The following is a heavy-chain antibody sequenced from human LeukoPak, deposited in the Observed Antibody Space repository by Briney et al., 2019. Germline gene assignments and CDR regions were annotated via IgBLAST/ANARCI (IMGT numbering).Heavy chain of an antibody. D-gene: IGHD4/OR15-4a*01. CDR3: TRGGATYGAAPYDY. CDR1: GFSLNTYA. V-gene: IGHV3-23*01. CDR2: ISVIDDTA. J-gene: IGHJ4*02. Sequence: GGSLRLSCAASGFSLNTYAVNWVRQAPGKGLEWVPGISVIDDTAYYADSVRGRFTSSRDRSRNTVYLQMDSLRDEDTAIYYCTRGGATYGAAPYDYWGQGNLVTVSS.